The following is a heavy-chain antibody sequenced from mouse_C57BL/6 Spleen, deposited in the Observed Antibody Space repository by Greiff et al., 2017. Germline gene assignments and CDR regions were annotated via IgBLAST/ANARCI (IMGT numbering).Heavy chain of an antibody. J-gene: IGHJ2*01. D-gene: IGHD1-1*01. CDR3: ARDYGSSYGHFDD. Sequence: DVQLLESGPGLVKPSQSLSLTCSVTGYSITSGYYWNWIRQFPGNKLEWMGYLSYDGSNNYNPSLKNRISLTRDTSKNQFFLKLNSVTTEDTATYYCARDYGSSYGHFDDWGQGTTLTVSS. CDR2: LSYDGSN. V-gene: IGHV3-6*01. CDR1: GYSITSGYY.